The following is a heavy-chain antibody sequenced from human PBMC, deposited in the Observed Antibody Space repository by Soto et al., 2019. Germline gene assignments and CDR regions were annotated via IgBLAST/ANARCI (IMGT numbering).Heavy chain of an antibody. V-gene: IGHV2-5*02. Sequence: QITLKESGPTLVKPTQTLTLTCTFSGFSLSTDGVGVGWIHQPPGKALEWLALIYWDDDQRYSPSLKTRLTITKDTSKNQVVLTMTNMDPVDTATYYCAHAYGGTSWPNDAFDVWGQGTVVTVSS. J-gene: IGHJ3*01. CDR2: IYWDDDQ. CDR3: AHAYGGTSWPNDAFDV. CDR1: GFSLSTDGVG. D-gene: IGHD2-2*01.